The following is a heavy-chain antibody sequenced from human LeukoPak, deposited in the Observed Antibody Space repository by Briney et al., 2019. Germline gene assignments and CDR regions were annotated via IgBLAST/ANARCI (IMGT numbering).Heavy chain of an antibody. Sequence: GGSLRLSCAASGFTFSSYAMHWVRQAPGKGLEWVAVISYDGSNKYYADSVKGRFTISRDNSKNTLYLQMNSLRAEDTAVYYCARDRYNWNYGGWIDPWGQGTLVTVSS. J-gene: IGHJ5*02. V-gene: IGHV3-30*01. CDR1: GFTFSSYA. D-gene: IGHD1-7*01. CDR2: ISYDGSNK. CDR3: ARDRYNWNYGGWIDP.